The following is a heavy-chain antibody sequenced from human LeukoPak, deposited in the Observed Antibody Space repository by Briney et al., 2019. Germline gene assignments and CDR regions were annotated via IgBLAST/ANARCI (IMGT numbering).Heavy chain of an antibody. CDR2: FCTSGIS. J-gene: IGHJ2*01. CDR1: GDSLITDC. D-gene: IGHD7-27*01. CDR3: ARDALGMSGVWYFDL. V-gene: IGHV4-4*07. Sequence: PSETLSLTCAVSGDSLITDCWTWVRQPAGNGLEWIGRFCTSGISNYNPSLESRVTMSLDTSKKLFSLNLTSVNAADTAVYYCARDALGMSGVWYFDLWGRGTLVTVSS.